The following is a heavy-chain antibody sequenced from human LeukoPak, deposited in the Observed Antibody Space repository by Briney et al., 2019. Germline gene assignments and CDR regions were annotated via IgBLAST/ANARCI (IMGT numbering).Heavy chain of an antibody. CDR2: INTNTGNP. CDR3: SRASSSGWSWRYYFDY. J-gene: IGHJ4*02. CDR1: GYTFTSYA. V-gene: IGHV7-4-1*02. D-gene: IGHD6-19*01. Sequence: ASVKVSCKASGYTFTSYAMNWVRQAPGQGPEWMGWINTNTGNPTYAQGFTGRFVFSLDTSVSTAYLQISSLKAEDTAVYYCSRASSSGWSWRYYFDYWGQGTLVTVSS.